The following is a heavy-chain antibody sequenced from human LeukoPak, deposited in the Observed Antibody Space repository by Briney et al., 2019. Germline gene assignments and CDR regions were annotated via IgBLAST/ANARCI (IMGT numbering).Heavy chain of an antibody. Sequence: GGSLRLSCAASGFSFSSSGMHWVRQAPGKGPEWVAFTRFDDSYKAYGDTVKGRFTISRDNSKNTLYLQMDSLRSDDTAVYYCAKSSAGITWFDPWGQGTLVTVSS. J-gene: IGHJ5*02. CDR1: GFSFSSSG. CDR3: AKSSAGITWFDP. V-gene: IGHV3-30*02. D-gene: IGHD1-1*01. CDR2: TRFDDSYK.